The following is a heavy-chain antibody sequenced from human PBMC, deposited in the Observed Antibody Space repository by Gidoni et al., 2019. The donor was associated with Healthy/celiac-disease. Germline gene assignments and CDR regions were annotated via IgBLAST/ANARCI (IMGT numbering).Heavy chain of an antibody. D-gene: IGHD3-3*01. V-gene: IGHV4-34*01. CDR1: GGSFSGYY. CDR3: ARDDSYLSTYYDFWSGFYGMDV. CDR2: INHSGST. Sequence: QVQLQQWGAGLLKPSETLSLTCAVYGGSFSGYYWSWIRQPPGKGLEWIGEINHSGSTNYNPSLKSRVTISVDTPKNQFSLKLSSVTAADTAVYYCARDDSYLSTYYDFWSGFYGMDVWGQGTTVTVSS. J-gene: IGHJ6*02.